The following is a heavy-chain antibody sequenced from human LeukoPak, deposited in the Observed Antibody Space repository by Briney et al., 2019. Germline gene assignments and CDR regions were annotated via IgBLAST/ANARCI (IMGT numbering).Heavy chain of an antibody. CDR2: ISAYNGNT. CDR1: GYTFTSYG. V-gene: IGHV1-18*01. D-gene: IGHD2-2*01. Sequence: ASVKVSCKASGYTFTSYGISWVRQAPGQGLEWMGRISAYNGNTNYAQKLQGRVTMTTDTSTSTAYMELRSLRSDDTAVYYCARDIRIVVVPAAPLWFDPWGQGTLVTVSS. CDR3: ARDIRIVVVPAAPLWFDP. J-gene: IGHJ5*02.